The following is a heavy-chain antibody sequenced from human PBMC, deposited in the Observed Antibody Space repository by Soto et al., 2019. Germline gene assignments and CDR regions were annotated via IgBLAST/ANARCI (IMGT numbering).Heavy chain of an antibody. D-gene: IGHD6-19*01. CDR2: ISYDGSNK. J-gene: IGHJ4*02. CDR1: GFTFSSYG. Sequence: QVQLVESGGGVVQPGRSLRLSCAASGFTFSSYGMHWVRQAPGKGLEWVAVISYDGSNKYYADSVKGRFTISRDNSKNTLYLQKNSLRAEDTAVYYCAKDRGSGWYYWGQGTLVTVSS. CDR3: AKDRGSGWYY. V-gene: IGHV3-30*18.